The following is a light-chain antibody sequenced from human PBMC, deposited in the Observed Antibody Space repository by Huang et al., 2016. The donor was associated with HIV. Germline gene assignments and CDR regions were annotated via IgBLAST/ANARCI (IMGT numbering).Light chain of an antibody. CDR2: SAS. CDR1: QDISIW. V-gene: IGKV1-12*01. J-gene: IGKJ5*01. Sequence: DIQMTQSPSSVSASEGDTVTITCRASQDISIWLAWYQQKPREAPTLLIHSASILVSGVPSRFSGSGSGTNFSLTSNGLRPDDFATYYCLQADISPRSFGQGTRLDIQ. CDR3: LQADISPRS.